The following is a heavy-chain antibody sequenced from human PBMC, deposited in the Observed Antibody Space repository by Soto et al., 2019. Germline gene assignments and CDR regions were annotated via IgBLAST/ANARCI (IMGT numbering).Heavy chain of an antibody. D-gene: IGHD2-21*02. Sequence: QVQLQESGPGLVKPSWTLSLTCAFSGDSISSDKWWSWVRQPPGKGLEWIGEIYHSGRTNCNPSLKSRVTTSGEKSKYQFSLEMSSMTAADTAVYYCARGGDWKFDYWGQGSLVTVSS. J-gene: IGHJ4*02. V-gene: IGHV4-4*02. CDR1: GDSISSDKW. CDR3: ARGGDWKFDY. CDR2: IYHSGRT.